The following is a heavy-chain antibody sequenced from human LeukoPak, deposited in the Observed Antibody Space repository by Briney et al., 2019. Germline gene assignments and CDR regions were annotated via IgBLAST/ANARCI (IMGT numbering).Heavy chain of an antibody. Sequence: GESLKISCKGSGYRFTSYWISWVRQMPGKGLEWMGRIDPSDSYTNYSPSFQGHVTISADKSISTAYLQWSSLKASDTAMYYCASGYDFWSGYSSYYYYGMDVWGQGTTVTVSS. CDR2: IDPSDSYT. CDR3: ASGYDFWSGYSSYYYYGMDV. D-gene: IGHD3-3*01. CDR1: GYRFTSYW. J-gene: IGHJ6*02. V-gene: IGHV5-10-1*01.